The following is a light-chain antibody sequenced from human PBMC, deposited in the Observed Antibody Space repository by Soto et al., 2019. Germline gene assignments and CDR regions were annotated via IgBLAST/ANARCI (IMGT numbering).Light chain of an antibody. J-gene: IGLJ2*01. Sequence: QSALTQPASVSGSPGQSITISCTGTSSDVGGYNYVSWYQQHPGKAPKLMIHDVSNRPSGVSNRFSGTKSGNTASLTISVLQAEYEADYYCSSYTSSNTHVLFGGGTKLTVL. CDR1: SSDVGGYNY. CDR3: SSYTSSNTHVL. V-gene: IGLV2-14*03. CDR2: DVS.